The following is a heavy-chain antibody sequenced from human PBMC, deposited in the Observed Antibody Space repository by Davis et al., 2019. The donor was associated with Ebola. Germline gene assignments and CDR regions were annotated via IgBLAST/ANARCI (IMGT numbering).Heavy chain of an antibody. D-gene: IGHD3-16*01. V-gene: IGHV4-59*11. J-gene: IGHJ4*02. CDR3: AERGGSV. Sequence: PSETLSLTCTVSGGSISPHYWSWIRQSPGKRLEWIGSIHYTGSTNYNSSLYSRVTISIDTSKNQFSLRLNSVTAADTAMYFCAERGGSVWGQGTLVTVSS. CDR2: IHYTGST. CDR1: GGSISPHY.